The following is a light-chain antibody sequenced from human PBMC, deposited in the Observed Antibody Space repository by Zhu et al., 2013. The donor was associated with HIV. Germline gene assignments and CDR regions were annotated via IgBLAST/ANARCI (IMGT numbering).Light chain of an antibody. J-gene: IGKJ2*01. V-gene: IGKV1-5*03. CDR3: QQYNDFSYT. CDR2: GAS. CDR1: QAISYS. Sequence: DIQVTQSPSTLSASVGDRVTITCRASQAISYSLAWYQQKPGKVPQLLIYGASTLEVGVPSRFSGSGFGTEFTLTISGLQPDDFATYYCQQYNDFSYTFGQGTKLEIK.